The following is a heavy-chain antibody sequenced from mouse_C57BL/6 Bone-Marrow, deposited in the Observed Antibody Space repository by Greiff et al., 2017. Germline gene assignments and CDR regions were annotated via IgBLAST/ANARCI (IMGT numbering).Heavy chain of an antibody. Sequence: QVQLQQSGPELVKPGASVKISCKASGYSFTSYYIHWVKQRPGQGLEWIGWIYPGSGNTKYNEKFKGKATLTADTSSSTAYMQLSSLTSEDSAVXYCARSGLLLFDYWGQGTTLTVSS. CDR3: ARSGLLLFDY. V-gene: IGHV1-66*01. CDR1: GYSFTSYY. D-gene: IGHD1-1*01. CDR2: IYPGSGNT. J-gene: IGHJ2*01.